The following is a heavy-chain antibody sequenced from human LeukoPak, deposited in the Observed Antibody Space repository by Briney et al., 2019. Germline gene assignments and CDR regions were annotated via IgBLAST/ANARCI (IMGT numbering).Heavy chain of an antibody. Sequence: PGGSLRLFCAASGFTFSSYSMNWARQAPGKGLEWVSSISSSSSYIYYADSVKGRFTISRDNAKNSLYLQMNSLRAEDTAVYYCARERSWLPDYWGQGTLVTVSS. J-gene: IGHJ4*02. CDR2: ISSSSSYI. V-gene: IGHV3-21*01. D-gene: IGHD5-12*01. CDR3: ARERSWLPDY. CDR1: GFTFSSYS.